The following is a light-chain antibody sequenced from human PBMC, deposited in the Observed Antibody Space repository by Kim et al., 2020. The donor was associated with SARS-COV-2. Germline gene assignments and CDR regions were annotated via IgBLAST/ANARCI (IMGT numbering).Light chain of an antibody. CDR3: SSYTTSRTWV. J-gene: IGLJ3*02. CDR1: SSDVGNYNY. CDR2: GVN. V-gene: IGLV2-14*03. Sequence: QSALTQPASVSRSPGQSITISCTGTSSDVGNYNYVSWYQQHPGKAPKLMIYGVNNRPSGVSNRFSGSKSANTASLTISGVQAEDEADYYCSSYTTSRTWVFGGGTQLTVL.